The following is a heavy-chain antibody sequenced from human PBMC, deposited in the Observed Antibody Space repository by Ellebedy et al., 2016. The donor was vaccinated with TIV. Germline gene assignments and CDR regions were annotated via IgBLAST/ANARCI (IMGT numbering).Heavy chain of an antibody. D-gene: IGHD5-18*01. CDR1: GGSVSSNNW. CDR3: ARVEWVQLGLEY. CDR2: IFHDGLT. Sequence: MPGGSLRLSCAVSGGSVSSNNWWSWVRQPPGKGLEWIGDIFHDGLTVQNPSLKSRVTISVDKTKNQLSLNLSAVTAAETAVYYCARVEWVQLGLEYWGQGILVTVSS. V-gene: IGHV4-4*02. J-gene: IGHJ4*02.